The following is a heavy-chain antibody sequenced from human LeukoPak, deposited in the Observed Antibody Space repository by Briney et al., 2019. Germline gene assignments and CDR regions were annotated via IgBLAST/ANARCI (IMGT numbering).Heavy chain of an antibody. J-gene: IGHJ4*02. D-gene: IGHD3-22*01. CDR1: GFTFSSYA. CDR3: AKDLQTYSSGYHGIFDY. CDR2: ISWNSGSI. V-gene: IGHV3-9*01. Sequence: GGSLRLSCAASGFTFSSYAMHWVRQAPGKGLEWVSGISWNSGSIGYADSVKGRFTISRDNAKNSLYLQMNSLRAEDTALYYCAKDLQTYSSGYHGIFDYWGQGTLVTVSS.